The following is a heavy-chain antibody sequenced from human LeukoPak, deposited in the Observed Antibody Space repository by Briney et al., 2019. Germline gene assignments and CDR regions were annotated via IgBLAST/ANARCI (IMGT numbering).Heavy chain of an antibody. V-gene: IGHV3-11*01. D-gene: IGHD3-22*01. J-gene: IGHJ4*02. CDR1: GFTFSDYY. Sequence: GGSLRLSCAASGFTFSDYYMSWIRQAPGEGLEWVSYISSSGSTIYYADSVKGRFTISRDNAKNSLYLQMNSLRAEDTAVYYCARDQAGYYYDSSGLDYWGQGTLVTVSS. CDR3: ARDQAGYYYDSSGLDY. CDR2: ISSSGSTI.